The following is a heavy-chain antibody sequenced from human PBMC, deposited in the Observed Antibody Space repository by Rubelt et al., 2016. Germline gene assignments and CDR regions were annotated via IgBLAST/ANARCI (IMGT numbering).Heavy chain of an antibody. CDR2: ISYSGST. J-gene: IGHJ5*02. Sequence: QLQLQESGPGLVKPSETLSLTCTVSGGSMNNNDYYWAWLRQPPGKDLEWIGSISYSGSTYYNPSLKSRVTISVDTSKNHVFLKLSSVAAAETAAYYRARVTYTGNYGRGWFDPWGQGTLVTVSS. CDR1: GGSMNNNDYY. CDR3: ARVTYTGNYGRGWFDP. D-gene: IGHD1-1*01. V-gene: IGHV4-39*01.